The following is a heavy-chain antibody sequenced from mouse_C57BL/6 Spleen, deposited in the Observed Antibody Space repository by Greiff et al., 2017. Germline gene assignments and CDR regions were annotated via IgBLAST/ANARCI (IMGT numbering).Heavy chain of an antibody. Sequence: DVMLVESGGGLVKPGGSLKLSCAASGFTFSSYAMSWVRQTPEKRLEWVATISDGGSYTYYPDNVKGRFTISRDNAKNNLDLQMMHLESEDTAMCYCARGYYGSSYGFAYWGQGTLVTVSA. J-gene: IGHJ3*01. CDR3: ARGYYGSSYGFAY. D-gene: IGHD1-1*01. V-gene: IGHV5-4*03. CDR2: ISDGGSYT. CDR1: GFTFSSYA.